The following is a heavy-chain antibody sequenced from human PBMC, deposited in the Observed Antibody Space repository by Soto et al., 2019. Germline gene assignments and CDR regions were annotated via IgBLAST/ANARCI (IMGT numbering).Heavy chain of an antibody. J-gene: IGHJ4*02. Sequence: PGGSLRLSCAASGFTFSSYSMNWVRQAPGKGLEWVSYISSSSSTIYYADSVKGRFTISRDDAKTSLYLQMNSLRTEDTAIYYCAKLRDFVVLPAGILDYWGPGTLVTVSS. CDR2: ISSSSSTI. D-gene: IGHD2-8*01. CDR3: AKLRDFVVLPAGILDY. CDR1: GFTFSSYS. V-gene: IGHV3-48*01.